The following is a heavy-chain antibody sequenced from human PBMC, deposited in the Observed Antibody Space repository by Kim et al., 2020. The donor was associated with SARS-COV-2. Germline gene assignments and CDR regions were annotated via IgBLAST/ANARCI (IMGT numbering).Heavy chain of an antibody. CDR1: GGSISSGGYY. D-gene: IGHD3-22*01. CDR3: ARGDYDSSGYYYYYGMDV. J-gene: IGHJ6*02. Sequence: SETLSLTCTVSGGSISSGGYYWSWIRQHPGKGLEWIGYIYYSGSTYYNPSLKSRVTISVDTSKNQFSLKLSSVTAADTAVYYCARGDYDSSGYYYYYGMDVWGQGTTVTVSS. V-gene: IGHV4-31*03. CDR2: IYYSGST.